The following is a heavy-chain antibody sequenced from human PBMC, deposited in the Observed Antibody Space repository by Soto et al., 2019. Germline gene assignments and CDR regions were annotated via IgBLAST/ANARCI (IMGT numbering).Heavy chain of an antibody. D-gene: IGHD3-22*01. CDR1: GGSISSGGYY. CDR2: IYYSGST. CDR3: ARDRFGYYDSSGAFDI. Sequence: SETLSLTCTVSGGSISSGGYYWSWIRQHPGKGLEWIGYIYYSGSTYYNPSLKSRVTISVDTSKNQFSLKLSSVTAADTAVYYCARDRFGYYDSSGAFDIWGQGTMVTV. J-gene: IGHJ3*02. V-gene: IGHV4-31*03.